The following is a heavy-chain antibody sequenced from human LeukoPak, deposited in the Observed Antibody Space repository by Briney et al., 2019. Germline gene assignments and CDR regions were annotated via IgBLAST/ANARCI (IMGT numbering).Heavy chain of an antibody. CDR1: GGSFSGYY. Sequence: SETLSLTCAVYGGSFSGYYWSWIRQPPGKGLEWIGEINHSGSTNYNPSLKSRVTISVDTSKNQFSLKLSSVTAADTAVYYCARGRKKAGRLDYWGQGTLVTVSS. CDR2: INHSGST. CDR3: ARGRKKAGRLDY. V-gene: IGHV4-34*01. J-gene: IGHJ4*02.